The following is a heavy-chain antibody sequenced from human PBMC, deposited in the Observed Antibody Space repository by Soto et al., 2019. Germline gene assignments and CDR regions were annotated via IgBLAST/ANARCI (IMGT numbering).Heavy chain of an antibody. CDR3: ARGYDTALATLF. J-gene: IGHJ4*02. V-gene: IGHV4-34*01. CDR1: GGSFSSYH. CDR2: INHLTTT. Sequence: SENLSLTCAVYGGSFSSYHWSWIRQTPGKGLEWVGEINHLTTTNYNPSLKSRVIISLDTPKNQFSLKLSSVTAADTAVYYCARGYDTALATLFWGQGILVTV. D-gene: IGHD5-18*01.